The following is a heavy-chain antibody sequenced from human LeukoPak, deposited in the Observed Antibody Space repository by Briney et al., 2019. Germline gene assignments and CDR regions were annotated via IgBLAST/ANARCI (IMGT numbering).Heavy chain of an antibody. V-gene: IGHV3-23*01. CDR3: AAEAFEELLFSNYFDY. CDR1: GFTFSSYA. CDR2: ISGSGGST. D-gene: IGHD3-10*01. J-gene: IGHJ4*02. Sequence: GGSLRLSCAASGFTFSSYAMSWVRQAPGKGLEWVSAISGSGGSTYYADSVKGRFTISRDNSKNTLYLQMNSLRAEDTAVYYCAAEAFEELLFSNYFDYWGQGTLVTVSS.